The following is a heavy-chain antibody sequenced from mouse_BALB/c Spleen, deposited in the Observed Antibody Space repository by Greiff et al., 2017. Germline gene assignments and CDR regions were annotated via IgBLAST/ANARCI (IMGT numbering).Heavy chain of an antibody. D-gene: IGHD1-1*01. CDR1: GFTFSSYG. Sequence: DVMLVESGGDLVKPGGSLKLSCAASGFTFSSYGMSWVRQTPDKRLEWVATISSGSSTIYYADTVKGRFTISRDNPKNTLFLQMTSLRSEDTAMYYCQVVDSWFAYWGQGTLVTVSA. J-gene: IGHJ3*01. CDR3: QVVDSWFAY. V-gene: IGHV5-17*02. CDR2: ISSGSSTI.